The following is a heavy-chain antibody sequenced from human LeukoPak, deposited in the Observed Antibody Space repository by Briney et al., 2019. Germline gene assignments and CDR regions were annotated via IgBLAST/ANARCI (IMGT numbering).Heavy chain of an antibody. J-gene: IGHJ4*02. CDR2: IYYSGST. Sequence: PSETLSLTCTVSGGSISSGDYYWSWIRQPPGKGLEWIGYIYYSGSTYYNPSLKSRVTISVDTSKNQFSLKLISVTAADTAVYYCARSSEWPFFDYWGQGTLVTVSS. D-gene: IGHD6-19*01. CDR1: GGSISSGDYY. CDR3: ARSSEWPFFDY. V-gene: IGHV4-30-4*08.